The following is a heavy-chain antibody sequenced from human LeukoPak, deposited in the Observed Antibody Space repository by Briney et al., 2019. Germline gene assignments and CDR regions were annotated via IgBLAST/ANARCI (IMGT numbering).Heavy chain of an antibody. D-gene: IGHD6-6*01. CDR1: GGSISSSSYY. CDR2: IYYSGST. Sequence: PSETLSLTCAVSGGSISSSSYYWGWIRQPPGKGLEWIGSIYYSGSTYYNPSLKSRVTISVDTSKNQFSLKLSSVTAADTAVYYCARLPSIAARLRGYYFDYWGQGTLVTVSS. V-gene: IGHV4-39*07. CDR3: ARLPSIAARLRGYYFDY. J-gene: IGHJ4*02.